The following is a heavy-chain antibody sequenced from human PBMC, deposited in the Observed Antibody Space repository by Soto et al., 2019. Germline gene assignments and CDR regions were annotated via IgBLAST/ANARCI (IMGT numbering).Heavy chain of an antibody. J-gene: IGHJ5*02. Sequence: GGSLRLSCAASGFTFSSYSMNWVRQAPGKGLEWVSSISSSSSYIYYADSVKGRFTISRDNAKNSLYLQMNSLRAEDTAVYYCARVGAITGSNWFDPWGQGTLVTVSS. CDR2: ISSSSSYI. CDR1: GFTFSSYS. D-gene: IGHD2-21*01. V-gene: IGHV3-21*01. CDR3: ARVGAITGSNWFDP.